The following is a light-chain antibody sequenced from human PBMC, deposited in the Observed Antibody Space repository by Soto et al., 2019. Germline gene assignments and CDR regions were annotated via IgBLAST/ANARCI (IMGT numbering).Light chain of an antibody. V-gene: IGKV1-5*03. Sequence: DIRMTQSPSTLSGSVGDRVTITCRASQTISSWLAWYQQKPGKAPKLLIYKASTLKIGVPSRFSGSGSGTEFTLTISSLQPDDFATYYCQHYNSYSEAFGQGTKVELK. CDR1: QTISSW. J-gene: IGKJ1*01. CDR3: QHYNSYSEA. CDR2: KAS.